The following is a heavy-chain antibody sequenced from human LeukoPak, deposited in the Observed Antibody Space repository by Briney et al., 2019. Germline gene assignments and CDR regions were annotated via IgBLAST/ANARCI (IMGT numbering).Heavy chain of an antibody. V-gene: IGHV3-23*01. Sequence: GGSLRLSCAASGFTFSSYAMSWVRQATGKGLEWVSGISGSGGNTYYADSVKGRFTISRDNSKNALYLQMNSLRSEDTAVYYCAKQVAYGGYSPIDYWGQGTLVTVSS. CDR3: AKQVAYGGYSPIDY. CDR1: GFTFSSYA. CDR2: ISGSGGNT. D-gene: IGHD5-12*01. J-gene: IGHJ4*02.